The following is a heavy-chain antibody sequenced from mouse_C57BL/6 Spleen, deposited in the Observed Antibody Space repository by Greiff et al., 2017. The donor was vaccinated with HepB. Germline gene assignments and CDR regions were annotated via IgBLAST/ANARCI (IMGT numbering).Heavy chain of an antibody. Sequence: EVKLMESGGDLVKPGGSLKLSCAASGFTFSSYGMSWVRQTPDKRLEWVATISSGGSYTYYPDSVKGRFTISRDNAKNTLYLQMSSLKSEDTAMYYCASIITTVVATRGYFDVWGTGTTVTVSS. CDR2: ISSGGSYT. V-gene: IGHV5-6*01. CDR1: GFTFSSYG. CDR3: ASIITTVVATRGYFDV. D-gene: IGHD1-1*01. J-gene: IGHJ1*03.